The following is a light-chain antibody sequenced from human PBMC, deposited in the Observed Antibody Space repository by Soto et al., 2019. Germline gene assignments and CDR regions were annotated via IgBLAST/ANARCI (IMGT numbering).Light chain of an antibody. CDR2: TAS. Sequence: TITCRASQSIRNYLNWYQQKPGKAPKVLIYTASSLQNGDPSRFAGFGSGTEFTLSIASLQPDDSATYYCQHYNSYSRTFGQGTKVDIK. CDR1: QSIRNY. V-gene: IGKV1-17*01. J-gene: IGKJ1*01. CDR3: QHYNSYSRT.